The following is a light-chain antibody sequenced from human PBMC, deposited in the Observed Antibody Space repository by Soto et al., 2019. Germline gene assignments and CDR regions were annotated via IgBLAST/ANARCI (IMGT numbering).Light chain of an antibody. CDR3: QQRSNWPST. Sequence: EIVLTQSPATLSLSPGERATLSCRASQSGSGYLAWYQQKPGQAPRLLMYDASNRATGIPARFSGSGYGTDFTLTISILEPEDFAVYYCQQRSNWPSTFGGGTKVEIK. CDR2: DAS. CDR1: QSGSGY. J-gene: IGKJ4*01. V-gene: IGKV3-11*01.